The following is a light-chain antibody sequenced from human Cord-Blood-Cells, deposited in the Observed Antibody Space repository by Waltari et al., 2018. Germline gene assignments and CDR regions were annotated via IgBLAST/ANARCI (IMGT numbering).Light chain of an antibody. J-gene: IGKJ4*01. V-gene: IGKV1-33*01. CDR1: QDISNY. CDR2: DAS. CDR3: QQYDNLLT. Sequence: DIQMTQATSSLSASVGDRVTITCQASQDISNYLNWYQQKPGKAPKLLIYDASNLETGVPSSFSGSGSETDFTFTISSLQPEDIATYYCQQYDNLLTFGGGTKVEIK.